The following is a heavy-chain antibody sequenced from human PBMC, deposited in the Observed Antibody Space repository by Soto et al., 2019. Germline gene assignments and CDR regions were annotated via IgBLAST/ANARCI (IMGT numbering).Heavy chain of an antibody. D-gene: IGHD2-8*01. V-gene: IGHV3-23*01. Sequence: EVQLLESGGGLVQPGGSLRLSCAASGFTFSSYAMSWVRQAPGKGLEWVSAISGSGGSTYYADSVKGRFTISRDNSKNPLYLQMNSLRAEDTAVYYCAKAPYCTNGVCLIFDYWGQGTLVTVSS. CDR3: AKAPYCTNGVCLIFDY. CDR1: GFTFSSYA. J-gene: IGHJ4*02. CDR2: ISGSGGST.